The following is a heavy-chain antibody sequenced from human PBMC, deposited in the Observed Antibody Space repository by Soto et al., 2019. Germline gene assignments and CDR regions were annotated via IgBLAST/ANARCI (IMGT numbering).Heavy chain of an antibody. V-gene: IGHV6-1*01. J-gene: IGHJ4*02. Sequence: SQTHSLTCAIAGDSVSTNDATWDWTRQSPSRGREWLGRTYYRSKWYNDYAESVKGRITINPDTFNNQLSLHLNSVTPDDTAVYYCTRLIGNSGLDFWGQGTLVTGSS. CDR3: TRLIGNSGLDF. CDR2: TYYRSKWYN. CDR1: GDSVSTNDAT. D-gene: IGHD6-25*01.